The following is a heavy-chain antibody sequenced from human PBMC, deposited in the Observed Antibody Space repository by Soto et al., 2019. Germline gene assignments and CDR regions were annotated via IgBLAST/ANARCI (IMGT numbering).Heavy chain of an antibody. J-gene: IGHJ4*02. V-gene: IGHV3-23*04. CDR2: ITITGDTT. Sequence: EVQLVESEGGLVQPGGSLRLSCEASGFIFTTSDMSWVRQAPGKGLEWISSITITGDTTHYADSVKGRFTISRDNSRNAVYLQKNSRGGDDTAVYYCEKGGGGDHGYWGQGTLVAVSS. CDR3: EKGGGGDHGY. CDR1: GFIFTTSD. D-gene: IGHD2-21*02.